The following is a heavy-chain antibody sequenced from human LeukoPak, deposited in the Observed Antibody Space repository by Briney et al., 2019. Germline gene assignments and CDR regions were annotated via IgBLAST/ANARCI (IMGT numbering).Heavy chain of an antibody. J-gene: IGHJ6*04. V-gene: IGHV4-34*01. CDR2: INHSEST. D-gene: IGHD6-19*01. CDR3: ATGPSGYYYYGMDV. CDR1: GGSFSGYY. Sequence: SETLSLTCAVYGGSFSGYYWSWIRQPPGKGLEWIGEINHSESTNYNPSLKSRVTISVDTSKNQFSLKLSSVTAADTAVYYCATGPSGYYYYGMDVWGKGTTVTVSS.